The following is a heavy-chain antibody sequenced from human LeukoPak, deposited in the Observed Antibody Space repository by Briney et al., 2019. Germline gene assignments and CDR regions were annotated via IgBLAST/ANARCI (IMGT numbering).Heavy chain of an antibody. CDR2: FDPEDGET. Sequence: GASVKVSCKVSGYTLTELSMHWVRQAPGKGVEWMGGFDPEDGETIYAQKFQGRVTMTEDTSTDTAYMELSSLRSEDTAVYYCATASSIAASGWFDPWGQGTLVTVSS. CDR3: ATASSIAASGWFDP. CDR1: GYTLTELS. D-gene: IGHD6-6*01. V-gene: IGHV1-24*01. J-gene: IGHJ5*02.